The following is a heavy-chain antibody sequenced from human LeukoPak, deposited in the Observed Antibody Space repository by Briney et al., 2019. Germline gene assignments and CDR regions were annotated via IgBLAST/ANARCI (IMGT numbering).Heavy chain of an antibody. J-gene: IGHJ4*02. CDR3: ARVKRGLGSGTYYNFVTFDY. V-gene: IGHV1-18*01. CDR1: GYTFTSYG. CDR2: ISTYNGNT. D-gene: IGHD3-10*01. Sequence: ASVKVSCKASGYTFTSYGISWVRQAPGQGLEWLGWISTYNGNTHYAQKLQGRVTMTTDTSTSTAYMELRSLRSDDTAVYYCARVKRGLGSGTYYNFVTFDYWGQGTLVTVSS.